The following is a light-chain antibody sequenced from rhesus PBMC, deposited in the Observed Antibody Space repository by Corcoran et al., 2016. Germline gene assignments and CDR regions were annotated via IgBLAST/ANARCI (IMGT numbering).Light chain of an antibody. V-gene: IGKV1-28*03. CDR2: DAS. Sequence: DIQMTQSPSSLSASVGDTVTITCRASQGISSYLNWFQQKQGKAPKLLIYDASSLESGVPSRFSGSGSGTDFTLTISSLQPENFAAYYCQQRNSYPLTFGEGTKVEIE. CDR3: QQRNSYPLT. CDR1: QGISSY. J-gene: IGKJ4*01.